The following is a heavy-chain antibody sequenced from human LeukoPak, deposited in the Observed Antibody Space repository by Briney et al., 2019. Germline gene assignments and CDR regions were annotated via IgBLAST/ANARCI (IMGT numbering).Heavy chain of an antibody. CDR2: IYYSGST. V-gene: IGHV4-39*01. CDR1: GGSISSSSYY. CDR3: ARKVGANPIDY. D-gene: IGHD1-26*01. Sequence: SETLSLTCTVSGGSISSSSYYWGWIRQPPGKGLEWIGSIYYSGSTYYNPSLKSRVTISVDTSKNQFSLKLSSVTAADTAVYYCARKVGANPIDYWGQGTLVTASS. J-gene: IGHJ4*02.